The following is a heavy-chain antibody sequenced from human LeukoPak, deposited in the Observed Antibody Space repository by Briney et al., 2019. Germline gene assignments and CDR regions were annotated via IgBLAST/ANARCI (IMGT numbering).Heavy chain of an antibody. CDR2: VRYTGET. CDR1: GASISSFY. J-gene: IGHJ3*01. CDR3: IGTASTFDV. D-gene: IGHD1-26*01. Sequence: SETLSLTCTLSGASISSFYWSWIRQPPGKGLEWIGYVRYTGETNYAPSLKSRVSLLVDTSKNQYSLRLTSVTAADAAVYYCIGTASTFDVWGQGTVVTVS. V-gene: IGHV4-59*01.